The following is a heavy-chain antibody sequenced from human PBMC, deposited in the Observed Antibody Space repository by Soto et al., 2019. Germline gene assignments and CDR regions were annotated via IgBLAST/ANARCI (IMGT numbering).Heavy chain of an antibody. D-gene: IGHD2-2*02. V-gene: IGHV4-34*01. CDR1: GGSFSGYY. Sequence: SETLSLTCAVYGGSFSGYYWSWIRQPPGKGLEWIGEINHSGSTNYNPSLKSRVTISVDTSKNQFSLKLSSVTAADTAVYYCARGVGYCSSTSCYNFYYYYGMDVWGQGTTVTVSS. J-gene: IGHJ6*02. CDR3: ARGVGYCSSTSCYNFYYYYGMDV. CDR2: INHSGST.